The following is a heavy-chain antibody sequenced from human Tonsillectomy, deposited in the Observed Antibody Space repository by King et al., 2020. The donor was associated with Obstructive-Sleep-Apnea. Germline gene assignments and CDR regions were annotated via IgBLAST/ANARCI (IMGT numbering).Heavy chain of an antibody. D-gene: IGHD3/OR15-3a*01. V-gene: IGHV3-66*01. Sequence: VQLVESGGGLVQPGGSLRLSCAASGFTVSSNYLSWVRQAPGKGLEWGAVIYRRCRTYYADSVKGRLTISRDISNNTLCLQMNSLRAEDTAVYYCARAPFIWTDYEQSWYFDLWGRGTLVTVSS. CDR1: GFTVSSNY. CDR3: ARAPFIWTDYEQSWYFDL. J-gene: IGHJ2*01. CDR2: IYRRCRT.